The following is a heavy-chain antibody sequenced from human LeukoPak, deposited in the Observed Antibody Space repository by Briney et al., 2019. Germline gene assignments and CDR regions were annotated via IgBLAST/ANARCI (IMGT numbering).Heavy chain of an antibody. CDR1: GVSVSSGSYY. D-gene: IGHD1-26*01. V-gene: IGHV4-61*01. Sequence: KPSETLSLTCTVSGVSVSSGSYYWSWIRQPPGKGLEWIGYMYYSGSTNYNPSLESRVTISVDTSKNQFSLKLSSVTAADTAVYYCARDQDWDLQSLRYFDYWGQGTLVTVSS. CDR3: ARDQDWDLQSLRYFDY. J-gene: IGHJ4*02. CDR2: MYYSGST.